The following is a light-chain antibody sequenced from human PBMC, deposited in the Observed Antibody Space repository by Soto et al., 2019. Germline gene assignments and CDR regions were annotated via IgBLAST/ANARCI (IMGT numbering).Light chain of an antibody. CDR1: RGISNY. Sequence: DIQMTQSPSAMSASVGDRVTITCRASRGISNYLTWFQQKPWKVPKRLIYAASSLQSVVPSRFSGSGSGTEFTLTITSLQPEDFATYFFLKHSSYPLTFGGGNKVEIK. CDR3: LKHSSYPLT. J-gene: IGKJ4*01. CDR2: AAS. V-gene: IGKV1-17*03.